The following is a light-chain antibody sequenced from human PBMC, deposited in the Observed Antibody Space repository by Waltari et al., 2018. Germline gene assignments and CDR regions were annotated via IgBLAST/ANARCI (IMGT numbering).Light chain of an antibody. CDR3: AAWDAALTGVV. CDR2: RNI. J-gene: IGLJ2*01. V-gene: IGLV1-47*01. Sequence: QSVLTQPPSASGAPGQRVTISCSGASSNIGSNYVYWYQQLPGMAPKLLIYRNIQRHSGVPDRFCGSKSGTGVSGGISGLRSEAEADYSCAAWDAALTGVVFGGGTKLTVL. CDR1: SSNIGSNY.